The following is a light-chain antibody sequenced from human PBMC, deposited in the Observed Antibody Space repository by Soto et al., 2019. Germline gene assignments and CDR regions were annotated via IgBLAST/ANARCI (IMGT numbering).Light chain of an antibody. Sequence: QSALTQPASVSGSPGQSITISCTGTSSDVGGYNYVSWYQQHTGKAPKLMIYEVSNRPSGVSNRFSGSKSGNTASLTISGLQAEDEADYYCSSYTTSSTLGVFGTGTKVTV. CDR3: SSYTTSSTLGV. V-gene: IGLV2-14*01. CDR2: EVS. J-gene: IGLJ1*01. CDR1: SSDVGGYNY.